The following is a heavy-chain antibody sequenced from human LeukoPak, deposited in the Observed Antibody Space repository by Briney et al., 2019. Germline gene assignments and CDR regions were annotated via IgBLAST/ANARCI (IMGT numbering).Heavy chain of an antibody. J-gene: IGHJ4*02. CDR2: IKQDGSEK. D-gene: IGHD3-10*01. Sequence: GGSLRLSCAASGITFSSYWMSWVRQAPGKGLEWVANIKQDGSEKYYLDSVKGRFTISRDNAKNSLYLQMNSLRAEDTAVYYCARLLWFGELSGFDYWGQGTLVTVSS. V-gene: IGHV3-7*05. CDR3: ARLLWFGELSGFDY. CDR1: GITFSSYW.